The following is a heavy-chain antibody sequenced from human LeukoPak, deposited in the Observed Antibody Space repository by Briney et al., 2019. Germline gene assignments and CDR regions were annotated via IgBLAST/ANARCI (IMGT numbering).Heavy chain of an antibody. D-gene: IGHD3-10*01. J-gene: IGHJ6*03. CDR3: AKAEGTWFGDYYYYMDV. V-gene: IGHV3-23*01. CDR2: ISGSGGST. CDR1: GFTLSSYA. Sequence: PGGSLRLSCAASGFTLSSYAMGWVRQAPGKGLEWVSAISGSGGSTYYADSVKGRFTISRDNSKNTLYLQMNSLRAEDTAVYYCAKAEGTWFGDYYYYMDVWGKGTTVTVSS.